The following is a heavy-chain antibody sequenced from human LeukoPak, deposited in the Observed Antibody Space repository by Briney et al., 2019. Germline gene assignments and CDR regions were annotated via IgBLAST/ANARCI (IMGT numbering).Heavy chain of an antibody. Sequence: PWASVTVSCKASGYTFTGYYMHWVRQAPGQGLEWMGWINPNSGGTNYAQKFQGRVTMTRDTSISTAYMELSRLRSDDTAVYYCAGDGTRVERVAYNFDYWGQGTLVTVSS. CDR1: GYTFTGYY. CDR3: AGDGTRVERVAYNFDY. J-gene: IGHJ4*02. CDR2: INPNSGGT. V-gene: IGHV1-2*02. D-gene: IGHD2-21*01.